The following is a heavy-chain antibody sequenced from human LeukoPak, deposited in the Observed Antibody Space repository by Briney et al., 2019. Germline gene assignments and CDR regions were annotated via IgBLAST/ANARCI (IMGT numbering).Heavy chain of an antibody. Sequence: ASVKVSCKASGYTFTSYGISWVRQAPGQGLEWMGRISAYNGDTKYAQKLQGRVTMTTDTSTSIAYMELRSLRSDDTAVYYCARDDFWSGYPPFDYWGQGTLVTVSS. V-gene: IGHV1-18*01. J-gene: IGHJ4*02. CDR2: ISAYNGDT. CDR3: ARDDFWSGYPPFDY. CDR1: GYTFTSYG. D-gene: IGHD3-3*01.